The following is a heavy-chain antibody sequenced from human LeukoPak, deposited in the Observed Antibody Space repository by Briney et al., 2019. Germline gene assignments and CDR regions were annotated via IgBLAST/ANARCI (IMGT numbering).Heavy chain of an antibody. J-gene: IGHJ4*02. CDR2: ISSSSSYI. V-gene: IGHV3-21*01. D-gene: IGHD2-2*01. CDR3: ARDKCQLLSAEFDY. CDR1: GFTFSGFW. Sequence: AGGSLRLSCAASGFTFSGFWMSWVRQAPGKGLEWVSSISSSSSYIYYADSVKGRFTISRDNAKNSLYLQMNSLRAEDTAVYYCARDKCQLLSAEFDYWGQGTLVTVSS.